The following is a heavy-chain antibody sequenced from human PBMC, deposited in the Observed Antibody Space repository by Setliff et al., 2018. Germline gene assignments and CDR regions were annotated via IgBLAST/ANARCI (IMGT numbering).Heavy chain of an antibody. CDR3: AREKVVVVSATSYHYYMDV. D-gene: IGHD2-15*01. J-gene: IGHJ6*03. CDR2: IIPIFGTT. CDR1: GYTFTTYY. Sequence: SVKVSCKASGYTFTTYYMHWVRQAPGQGLEWMGGIIPIFGTTNYAQKFQGRATITTDESTNTAYMELSSLRSEDTAMYYCAREKVVVVSATSYHYYMDVWGKGTTVTVSS. V-gene: IGHV1-69*05.